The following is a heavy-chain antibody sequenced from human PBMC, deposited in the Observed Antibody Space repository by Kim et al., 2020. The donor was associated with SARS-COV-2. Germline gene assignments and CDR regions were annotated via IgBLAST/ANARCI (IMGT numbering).Heavy chain of an antibody. J-gene: IGHJ4*02. D-gene: IGHD1-26*01. CDR2: ISYDGSNK. CDR1: GFTFSSHG. V-gene: IGHV3-33*05. CDR3: ARAVAGSSMDY. Sequence: GGSLRLSCAASGFTFSSHGMHWVRQAPGKGLEWVAVISYDGSNKNYADSVRGRFTISRDKSKNTLYLQMNSLRGEDTAVYYCARAVAGSSMDYWGQGTLVTVSS.